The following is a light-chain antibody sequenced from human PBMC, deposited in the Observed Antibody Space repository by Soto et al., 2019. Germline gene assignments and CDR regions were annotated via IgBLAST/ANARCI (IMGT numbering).Light chain of an antibody. CDR1: QTLTTRF. Sequence: EIVLTQSPGTLSLSPGERATLSCMASQTLTTRFLAWYQQKPGQAPRLLIYGASSRATGIPDTFSGSGSGTDYTLTNTTLQPEAVAVYSCEQYADLPYTFGQGTTLEIK. J-gene: IGKJ2*01. CDR3: EQYADLPYT. V-gene: IGKV3-20*01. CDR2: GAS.